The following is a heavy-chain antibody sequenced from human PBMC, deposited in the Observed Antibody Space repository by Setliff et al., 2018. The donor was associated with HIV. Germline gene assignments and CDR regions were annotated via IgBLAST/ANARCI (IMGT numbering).Heavy chain of an antibody. CDR2: INHSGST. CDR1: GYSITSGYF. V-gene: IGHV4-38-2*01. CDR3: AAWGPRYSYAPYFFDS. J-gene: IGHJ4*02. Sequence: SETLSLTCAVSGYSITSGYFWGWIRQPPGKGPEWIGEINHSGSTNYSPSLKSRVTISVDASRNQFSLRLSSVTAADTAVYYCAAWGPRYSYAPYFFDSWGQGTLVTVSS. D-gene: IGHD5-18*01.